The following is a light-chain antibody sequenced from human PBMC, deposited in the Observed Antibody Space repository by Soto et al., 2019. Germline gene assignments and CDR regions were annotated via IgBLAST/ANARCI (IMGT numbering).Light chain of an antibody. CDR1: SSDVGSYHL. V-gene: IGLV2-23*03. Sequence: QSALTQPASVSGSPGQSITISCTGTSSDVGSYHLVSWYQHHPGKAPELIIYEGTKRPSGISSRFSGSRSGNTASLTISGLQAEDEADYHCCSYGGFSTFVIFGGGTQLTVL. J-gene: IGLJ2*01. CDR3: CSYGGFSTFVI. CDR2: EGT.